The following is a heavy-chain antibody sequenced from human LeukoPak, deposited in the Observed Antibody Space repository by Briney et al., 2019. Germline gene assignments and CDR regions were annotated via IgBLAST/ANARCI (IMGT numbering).Heavy chain of an antibody. CDR3: ARGTGDPQRFDP. CDR2: ISSRSSAT. D-gene: IGHD4-17*01. V-gene: IGHV3-48*02. J-gene: IGHJ5*02. Sequence: GGSLRLSCAASGFTFSTYSMSWVRQAPGKGLEWVAYISSRSSATYYADSVKGRFTISRDNAKNSLYLQMNSLRDEDTAVYYCARGTGDPQRFDPWGQGTLVTVSS. CDR1: GFTFSTYS.